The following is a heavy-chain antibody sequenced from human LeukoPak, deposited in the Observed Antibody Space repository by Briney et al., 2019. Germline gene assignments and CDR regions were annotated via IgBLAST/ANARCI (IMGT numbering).Heavy chain of an antibody. CDR1: GFIFRNYA. CDR3: AKWGDYDILTGYYVSDF. D-gene: IGHD3-9*01. CDR2: ITGSGDTT. J-gene: IGHJ4*02. Sequence: PGASLRLSCAASGFIFRNYAMSWVPQAPGKGLEWVSAITGSGDTTYYADSVKGRFTISRDNSKNTLYVEMNTLRAEDTAVYYCAKWGDYDILTGYYVSDFWGQGTLVTVSS. V-gene: IGHV3-23*01.